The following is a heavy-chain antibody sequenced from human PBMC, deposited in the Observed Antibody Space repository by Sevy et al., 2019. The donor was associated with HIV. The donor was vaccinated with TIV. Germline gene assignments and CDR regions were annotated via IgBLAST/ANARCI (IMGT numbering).Heavy chain of an antibody. J-gene: IGHJ5*02. V-gene: IGHV3-53*04. D-gene: IGHD6-13*01. Sequence: GGSLRLSCAASGFTVSSNYMSWVRQAPGKGLEWVSGIYSDGSTYYADSVKGRFTISRHNSKNTLYLQMNSLRAADTAVNYCARYGSSWYGFDPWGQGTLVTVSS. CDR2: IYSDGST. CDR1: GFTVSSNY. CDR3: ARYGSSWYGFDP.